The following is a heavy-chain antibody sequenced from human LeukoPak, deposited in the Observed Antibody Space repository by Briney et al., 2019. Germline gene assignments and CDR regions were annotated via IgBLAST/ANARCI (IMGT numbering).Heavy chain of an antibody. V-gene: IGHV1-2*04. CDR3: ARQSRRGDGMDV. D-gene: IGHD3-10*01. CDR2: INPNSGGT. J-gene: IGHJ6*02. CDR1: GYTFTGYY. Sequence: ASVKVPCKASGYTFTGYYMHWVRQAPGQGLEWMGWINPNSGGTNYAQKFQGWVTMTRDTSISTAYMELSRLRSDDTAVYYCARQSRRGDGMDVWGQGTTVTVSS.